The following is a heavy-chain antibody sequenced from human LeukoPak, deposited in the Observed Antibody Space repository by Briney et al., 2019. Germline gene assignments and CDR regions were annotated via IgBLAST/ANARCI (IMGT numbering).Heavy chain of an antibody. CDR2: INSRSSYI. D-gene: IGHD3-22*01. CDR1: GFTFSSYS. V-gene: IGHV3-21*01. J-gene: IGHJ3*02. CDR3: ARAPEYITMIAVVIYAFDI. Sequence: PGGSLRLSCAASGFTFSSYSMNWVRQARGKGLECGSSINSRSSYIYYADSVKGRFTISSDNAKDSMNLQMNSLRAEDTAVYYCARAPEYITMIAVVIYAFDIWGQGTMVTVSS.